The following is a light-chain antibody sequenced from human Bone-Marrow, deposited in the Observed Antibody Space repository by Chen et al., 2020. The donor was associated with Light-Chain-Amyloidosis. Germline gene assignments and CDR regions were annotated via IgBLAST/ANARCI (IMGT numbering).Light chain of an antibody. CDR1: RSDFGPFNS. J-gene: IGLJ3*02. V-gene: IGLV2-8*01. CDR3: SSFAVSKIVL. Sequence: QSALTQPHSASGSPGQSVTISCTGARSDFGPFNSVSWYQQHPGKAPKLIMFDVNRRPSGGPGCFAGSTGGNTASLTVSGLQADEEADYYCSSFAVSKIVLFGGGTKLTVL. CDR2: DVN.